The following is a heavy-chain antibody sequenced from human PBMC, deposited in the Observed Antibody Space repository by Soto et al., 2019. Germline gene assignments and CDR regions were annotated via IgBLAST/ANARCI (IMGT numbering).Heavy chain of an antibody. J-gene: IGHJ4*02. Sequence: DVQLVESGGGLVQPGGSLRLSCAASGFTFSNSWMHWVRQVSGKGLEWVSRINADGTSTSYADSVKGRFTISRDNAKNTLYLHVDSLRAEDTAVYYCVKVLALGVGVLRFYFDSWGQGALVTVSS. CDR2: INADGTST. V-gene: IGHV3-74*01. D-gene: IGHD2-15*01. CDR3: VKVLALGVGVLRFYFDS. CDR1: GFTFSNSW.